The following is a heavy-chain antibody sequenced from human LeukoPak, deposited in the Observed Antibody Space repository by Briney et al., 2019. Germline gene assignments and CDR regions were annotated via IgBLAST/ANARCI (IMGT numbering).Heavy chain of an antibody. V-gene: IGHV4-39*07. CDR3: AVAPYYESSAYYPISDAFDI. CDR1: GGSISSRSHY. Sequence: KPSETLSLTCSVSGGSISSRSHYWGWIRQPPGKGLEWLGTIYYSGSTYYNPSLKSRLTISVDMSKNQFSLKLSSVTAADTAVYHCAVAPYYESSAYYPISDAFDIWGPGTMVSVSS. J-gene: IGHJ3*02. CDR2: IYYSGST. D-gene: IGHD3-22*01.